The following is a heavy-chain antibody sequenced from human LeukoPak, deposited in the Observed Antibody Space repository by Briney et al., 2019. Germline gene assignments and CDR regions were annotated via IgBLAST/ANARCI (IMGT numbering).Heavy chain of an antibody. CDR3: ANYGRHFAS. CDR2: VSSSGDKT. J-gene: IGHJ4*02. Sequence: GGSLRLCCAASRFTFNNYAMSWGRQAPGKGLEWVSLVSSSGDKTYYPESVKGRFTISRDNTKNTLYLQMNSLRAEDTAVYYCANYGRHFASWGQGTLVTVSP. CDR1: RFTFNNYA. V-gene: IGHV3-23*01. D-gene: IGHD4-17*01.